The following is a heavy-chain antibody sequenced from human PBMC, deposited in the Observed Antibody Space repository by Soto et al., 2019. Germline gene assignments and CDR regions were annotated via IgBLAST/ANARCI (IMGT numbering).Heavy chain of an antibody. CDR2: ISGGGETT. Sequence: VQLLESGGGLVQPGGSLRLSCAASGFTFSSYAMWWVRQAPGKGLECVSAISGGGETTYYADSVKGRFTISRDNSKNTLYLQMTSLRAEDTAVYYCAFNSGSGSYYFDYWGQGTLVTVSS. CDR3: AFNSGSGSYYFDY. J-gene: IGHJ4*02. D-gene: IGHD3-10*01. CDR1: GFTFSSYA. V-gene: IGHV3-23*01.